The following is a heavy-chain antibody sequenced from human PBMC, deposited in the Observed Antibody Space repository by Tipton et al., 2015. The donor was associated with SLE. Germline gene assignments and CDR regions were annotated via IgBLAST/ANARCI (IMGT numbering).Heavy chain of an antibody. CDR3: AKEPLSVAGLYGMDV. CDR2: ISGSGGQT. J-gene: IGHJ6*02. V-gene: IGHV3-23*01. D-gene: IGHD6-19*01. CDR1: GFTFNNYA. Sequence: GSLRLSCAASGFTFNNYAMTWVRQAPGKGLEWVSSISGSGGQTYYADSVKGRFTTSRDNSKHALFLQMDNLRVEDTGRYFCAKEPLSVAGLYGMDVWGQGTTVTVSS.